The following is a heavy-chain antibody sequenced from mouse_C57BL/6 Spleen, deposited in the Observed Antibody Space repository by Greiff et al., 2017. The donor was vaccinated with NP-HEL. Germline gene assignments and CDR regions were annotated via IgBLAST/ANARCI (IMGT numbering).Heavy chain of an antibody. CDR2: IYPGDGDT. J-gene: IGHJ3*01. CDR3: ANYGSSSPWFAD. Sequence: VQLQQSGPELVKPGASVKISCKASGYAFSSSWMNWVKQRPGKGLEWIGRIYPGDGDTNYNGKFKGKATLTADKSSSTAYMQLSSLTSEDSAVYFCANYGSSSPWFADWGQGTLVTVSA. V-gene: IGHV1-82*01. CDR1: GYAFSSSW. D-gene: IGHD1-1*01.